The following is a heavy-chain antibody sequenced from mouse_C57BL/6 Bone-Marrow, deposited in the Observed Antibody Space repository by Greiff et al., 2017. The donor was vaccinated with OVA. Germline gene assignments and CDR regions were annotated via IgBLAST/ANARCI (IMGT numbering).Heavy chain of an antibody. CDR1: GYTFTSYW. J-gene: IGHJ4*01. CDR3: ARSMWSNSRDY. D-gene: IGHD2-5*01. V-gene: IGHV1-55*01. Sequence: QVHVKQPGAELVKPGASVKMSCKASGYTFTSYWITWVKQRPGQGLEWIGDIYPGSGSTNYNEKFKSKATLTVDTSSSTAYMQLSSLTSEDSAVYYCARSMWSNSRDYWGQGTSVTVSS. CDR2: IYPGSGST.